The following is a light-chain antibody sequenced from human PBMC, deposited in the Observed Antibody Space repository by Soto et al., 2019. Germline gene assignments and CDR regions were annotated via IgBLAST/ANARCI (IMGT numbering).Light chain of an antibody. CDR1: QSVSSSF. CDR3: QQYGSSPWT. V-gene: IGKV3-20*01. J-gene: IGKJ1*01. Sequence: EIVLTQSPGTLSLSPGERATLSCRASQSVSSSFLAWYQQKPGQAPRLLIYGASIRATGIPDRFSGSGSGTAFTLTISRVEPEDFAVYYCQQYGSSPWTFGQGNKVEIK. CDR2: GAS.